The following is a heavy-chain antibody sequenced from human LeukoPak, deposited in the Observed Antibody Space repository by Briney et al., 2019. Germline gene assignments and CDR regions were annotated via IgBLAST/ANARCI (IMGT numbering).Heavy chain of an antibody. J-gene: IGHJ4*02. CDR1: GFTFSSYA. Sequence: LPGGSLRLSCAASGFTFSSYAMSWVGQAPGKGLEWVSAISGSGGSTYYADSVKGRFTISRDNSKNTLYLQMNSLRAEDTAVYYCATTSSKYCSGGSCYTYWGQGTLVTVSS. D-gene: IGHD2-15*01. CDR2: ISGSGGST. CDR3: ATTSSKYCSGGSCYTY. V-gene: IGHV3-23*01.